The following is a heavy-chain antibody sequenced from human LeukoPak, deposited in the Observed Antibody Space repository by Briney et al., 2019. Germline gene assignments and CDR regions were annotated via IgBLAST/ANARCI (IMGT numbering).Heavy chain of an antibody. CDR1: GYTFTSYD. CDR3: ARGHDYGDYHDY. Sequence: GASVKVSCKASGYTFTSYDINWVRQATGQGLEWMGWMNPNSGGTNYAQKFQGRVTMTRDTSISTAYMELSRLRSDDTAVYYCARGHDYGDYHDYWGQGTLVTVSS. J-gene: IGHJ4*02. CDR2: MNPNSGGT. D-gene: IGHD4-17*01. V-gene: IGHV1-2*02.